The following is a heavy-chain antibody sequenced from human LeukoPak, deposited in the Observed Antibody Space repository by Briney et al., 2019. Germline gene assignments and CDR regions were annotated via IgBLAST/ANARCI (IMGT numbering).Heavy chain of an antibody. CDR1: GFTFSSYA. Sequence: GRSLRLSCAASGFTFSSYAMHWVRQAPGKGLEWVAVISYDGSNEYYADSVKGRFTISRDNSKNTLYLQMNSLRAEDTAVYSCARGGEQQLVRGWFDPWGQGTLVTVSS. V-gene: IGHV3-30*04. CDR3: ARGGEQQLVRGWFDP. CDR2: ISYDGSNE. J-gene: IGHJ5*02. D-gene: IGHD6-13*01.